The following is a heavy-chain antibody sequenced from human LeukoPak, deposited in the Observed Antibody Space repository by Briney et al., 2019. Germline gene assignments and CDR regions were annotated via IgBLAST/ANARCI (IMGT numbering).Heavy chain of an antibody. J-gene: IGHJ4*02. CDR3: ARGRTPLYYYGSGSFYDY. CDR2: INHSGST. Sequence: SETLSLTCAVYGGSFSGYYWSWIRQPPGKGLEWIGEINHSGSTNYNPSLKSRVTISVDTSKNQSSLKLSSVTAADTAVYYCARGRTPLYYYGSGSFYDYWGQGTLVTVFS. CDR1: GGSFSGYY. V-gene: IGHV4-34*01. D-gene: IGHD3-10*01.